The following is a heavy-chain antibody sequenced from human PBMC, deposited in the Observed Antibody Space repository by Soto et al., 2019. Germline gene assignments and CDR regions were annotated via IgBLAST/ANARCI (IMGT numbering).Heavy chain of an antibody. D-gene: IGHD3-10*01. CDR1: GDTFSFYT. Sequence: QVQLVQSGAEVKKPGSSVKVSCKASGDTFSFYTLNWIRQAPGQGFEWVGRVNPILAMSSSAHKFQGRVPLSPDXXTGTAYMELRSLRSDGTAVYYCATAYGSGSSPFDYWGQGTLVTVSS. CDR3: ATAYGSGSSPFDY. V-gene: IGHV1-69*02. J-gene: IGHJ4*02. CDR2: VNPILAMS.